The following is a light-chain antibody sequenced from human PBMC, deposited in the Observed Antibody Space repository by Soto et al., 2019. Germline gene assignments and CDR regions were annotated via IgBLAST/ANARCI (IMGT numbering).Light chain of an antibody. Sequence: DIQLTQSPSFLSASVGDRVTITCRASQGISSYLAWYQQRPGKAPKLLIYGASTLQSGVPSRFSGSGSGTEFTLTISSLQPEDFATFYCQQLNSYPRTFCQGTKLEIK. V-gene: IGKV1-9*01. J-gene: IGKJ2*01. CDR1: QGISSY. CDR2: GAS. CDR3: QQLNSYPRT.